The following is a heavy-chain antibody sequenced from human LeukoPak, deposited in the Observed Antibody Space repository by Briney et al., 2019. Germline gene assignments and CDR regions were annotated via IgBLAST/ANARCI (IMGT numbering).Heavy chain of an antibody. D-gene: IGHD2-8*02. V-gene: IGHV4-59*08. Sequence: SETLSLTCSVSGGSISSYYWSWIRQPPGKGLEWIAYISDIGSINYNPSLKSRVTISLDTSKNQFSLKLSSVTAADTAVYYCAGHHPRNTVDFWGQGTLVAVSS. CDR2: ISDIGSI. CDR1: GGSISSYY. CDR3: AGHHPRNTVDF. J-gene: IGHJ4*02.